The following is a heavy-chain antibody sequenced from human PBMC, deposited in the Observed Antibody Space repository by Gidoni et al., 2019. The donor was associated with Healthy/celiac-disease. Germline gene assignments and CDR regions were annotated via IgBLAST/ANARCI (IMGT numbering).Heavy chain of an antibody. J-gene: IGHJ4*02. D-gene: IGHD6-13*01. CDR3: AKIYPPPGYSSSWYGDYFDY. CDR1: GFTFSSYA. CDR2: IRGSGGST. V-gene: IGHV3-23*01. Sequence: EVQLLESGGGLVQPGGSLRLSCAASGFTFSSYAMSWVRQAPGKGLGGVSAIRGSGGSTYYADSVKGRFTISRDNSKNTLYLQMNSLRAEDTAVYYCAKIYPPPGYSSSWYGDYFDYWGQGTLVTVSS.